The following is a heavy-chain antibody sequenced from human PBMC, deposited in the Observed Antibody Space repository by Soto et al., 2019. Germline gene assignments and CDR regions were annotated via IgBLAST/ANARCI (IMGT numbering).Heavy chain of an antibody. J-gene: IGHJ6*03. CDR3: AKVEDITMVRGVIAYYYYMDV. Sequence: PGGSLRLSCAASGFTFSSYAMSWVRQAPGKGLEWVSAISGSGGSTYYADSVKGRFTISRDNSKNTLYLQMNSLRAEDTAVYYCAKVEDITMVRGVIAYYYYMDVWGKGTTVTVSS. V-gene: IGHV3-23*01. D-gene: IGHD3-10*01. CDR1: GFTFSSYA. CDR2: ISGSGGST.